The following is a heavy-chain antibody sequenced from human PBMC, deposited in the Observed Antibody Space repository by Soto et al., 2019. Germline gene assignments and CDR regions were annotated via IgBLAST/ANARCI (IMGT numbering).Heavy chain of an antibody. D-gene: IGHD2-2*01. J-gene: IGHJ6*02. CDR3: AKVQDIVVVPAAYPYYGMDV. V-gene: IGHV3-23*01. Sequence: GGSLRLSCAASGFTFSSYAMSWVRQAPGKGLEWVSAISGSGGSTYYADSVKGRFTISRDNSKNTLYLQMNSLRAEDTAVYYCAKVQDIVVVPAAYPYYGMDVWGQGTTVTVSS. CDR1: GFTFSSYA. CDR2: ISGSGGST.